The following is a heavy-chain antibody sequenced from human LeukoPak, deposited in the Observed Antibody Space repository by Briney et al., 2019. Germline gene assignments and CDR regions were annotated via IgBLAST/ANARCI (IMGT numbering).Heavy chain of an antibody. CDR2: IHSNGNT. Sequence: SETLSLTCTVSGDSMNTFYWTWIRQPPGKGLECLGYIHSNGNTNYNPSLKSRVTISVDTSTNHFSLKLNSVTAVDTAVYYCVRGVGGEYFYFDRWGQGALVTVSA. CDR3: VRGVGGEYFYFDR. J-gene: IGHJ4*02. CDR1: GDSMNTFY. D-gene: IGHD1-26*01. V-gene: IGHV4-59*01.